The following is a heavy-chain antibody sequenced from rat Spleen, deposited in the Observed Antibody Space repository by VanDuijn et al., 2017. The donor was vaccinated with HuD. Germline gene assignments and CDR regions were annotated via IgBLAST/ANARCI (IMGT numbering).Heavy chain of an antibody. CDR3: ARDNNYKAY. D-gene: IGHD1-10*01. Sequence: EVQLQESGPGLVKPSQSLSLTCSVTGYSITSNYWGWIRKFPGNKLEWMGYINRAGSTNYNPSLKSRISITRDTAKNHFFLQVRSVTTEDTATYYCARDNNYKAYWGQGVMVTVSS. J-gene: IGHJ2*01. CDR1: GYSITSNY. CDR2: INRAGST. V-gene: IGHV3-3*01.